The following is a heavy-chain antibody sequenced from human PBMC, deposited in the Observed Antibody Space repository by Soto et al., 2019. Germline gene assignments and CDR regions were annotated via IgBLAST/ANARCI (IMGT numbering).Heavy chain of an antibody. J-gene: IGHJ4*02. CDR1: GFTVSSNY. CDR2: IYSGGST. CDR3: ASQDAAVGNPFDY. D-gene: IGHD1-26*01. Sequence: EVQLVESGGGLVQPGGSLRLSCAASGFTVSSNYMSWVRQAPGKGLEWVSVIYSGGSTYYADSVKGRFTISRDNSKNTLYLQMNSLRAEDTAVYYCASQDAAVGNPFDYWGQGTLVTVSS. V-gene: IGHV3-66*04.